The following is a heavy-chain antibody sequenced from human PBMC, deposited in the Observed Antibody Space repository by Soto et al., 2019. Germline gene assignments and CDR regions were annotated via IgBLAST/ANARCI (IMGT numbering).Heavy chain of an antibody. CDR2: IYPGDSDN. CDR1: YC. J-gene: IGHJ3*02. Sequence: YCIGWVRQMPGKGLERMGIIYPGDSDNRYSPSFQGQVTISADKSISTAYLQWSSLKASDTAMYYCASILHSSSWYRLAFDIWGQGTMVTVSS. CDR3: ASILHSSSWYRLAFDI. V-gene: IGHV5-51*01. D-gene: IGHD6-13*01.